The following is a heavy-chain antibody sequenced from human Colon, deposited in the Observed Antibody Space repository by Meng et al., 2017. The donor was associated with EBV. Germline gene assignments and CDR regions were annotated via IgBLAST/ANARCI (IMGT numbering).Heavy chain of an antibody. J-gene: IGHJ4*02. Sequence: QLHPSGPALAKPSQTLSRTCAHSGDSVSSNSAAWDWIRQSPSRGLEWLGRTYYRSKWYNDYAVSVKSPITINPDTSKNQFSLQLNSVTPEDTAVYYCARVAVGISSFDYWGQGTLVTVSS. CDR2: TYYRSKWYN. CDR3: ARVAVGISSFDY. CDR1: GDSVSSNSAA. V-gene: IGHV6-1*01. D-gene: IGHD1-26*01.